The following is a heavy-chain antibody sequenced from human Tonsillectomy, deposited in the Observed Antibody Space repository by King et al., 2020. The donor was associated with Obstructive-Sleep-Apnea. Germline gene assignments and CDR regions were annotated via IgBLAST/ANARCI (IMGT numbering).Heavy chain of an antibody. CDR1: GGSISSYY. Sequence: VQLQESGPGLVKPSETLSLTCTVSGGSISSYYWSWIRQPPGKGLEWIGYIYYSGSTNYNPSLKSRVTISVDTSKNQFSLKLSSVTAADTAVYYCARMRGRSSWPPLVDWFDPWGQGTLVTVSS. CDR3: ARMRGRSSWPPLVDWFDP. CDR2: IYYSGST. J-gene: IGHJ5*02. V-gene: IGHV4-59*08. D-gene: IGHD6-13*01.